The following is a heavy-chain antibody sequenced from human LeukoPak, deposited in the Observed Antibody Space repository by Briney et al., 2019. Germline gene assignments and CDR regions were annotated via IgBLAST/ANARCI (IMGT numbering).Heavy chain of an antibody. Sequence: SQTLSLTCAISGDSVSSDSAAWNWIRQSPSRGLEWLGRTYYSSKWYKDYAVSVKSRITLNPDTSKNQFSLLLNSVTPEDTAVYYCAREYSVAAGFAYWGQGTLGTVSS. J-gene: IGHJ4*02. CDR3: AREYSVAAGFAY. V-gene: IGHV6-1*01. CDR2: TYYSSKWYK. D-gene: IGHD2-15*01. CDR1: GDSVSSDSAA.